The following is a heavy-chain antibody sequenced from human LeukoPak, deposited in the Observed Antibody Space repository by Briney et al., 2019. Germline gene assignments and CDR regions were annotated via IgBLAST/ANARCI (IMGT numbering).Heavy chain of an antibody. J-gene: IGHJ4*02. CDR3: ARERGGYCSSTSCSNAIDY. Sequence: GGSLRLSCAASGFTFSSYSMNWVRQAPGKGLEWVANIKQDGSEKNYVDSVKGRFTISRDNAKNSLYLQMNSLRAEDTAVYYCARERGGYCSSTSCSNAIDYWGQGTLVTVSS. D-gene: IGHD2-2*01. CDR2: IKQDGSEK. CDR1: GFTFSSYS. V-gene: IGHV3-7*01.